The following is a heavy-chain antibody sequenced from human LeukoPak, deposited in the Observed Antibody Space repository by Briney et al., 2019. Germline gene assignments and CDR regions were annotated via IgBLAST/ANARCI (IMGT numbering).Heavy chain of an antibody. CDR1: GGSISSGSYY. V-gene: IGHV4-61*02. D-gene: IGHD3-10*01. Sequence: SETLSLTCTVSGGSISSGSYYWSWIRQPAGKGLEWIGRIYTSGSTNYNPSLKSRVTISVDTSKNQFSLKLSSVTAADTAVYYCARGFGELLLDYWGQGTLVTVSS. CDR2: IYTSGST. CDR3: ARGFGELLLDY. J-gene: IGHJ4*02.